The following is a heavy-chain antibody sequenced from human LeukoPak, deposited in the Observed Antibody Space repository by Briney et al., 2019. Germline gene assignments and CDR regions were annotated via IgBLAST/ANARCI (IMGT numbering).Heavy chain of an antibody. CDR1: GFTLSSYA. CDR3: ARAVASYDLWCGYHFDY. CDR2: IKQEGSEK. D-gene: IGHD3-3*01. J-gene: IGHJ4*02. Sequence: GGSLRLSCAASGFTLSSYAMSWVRQAPGKGLEWVGNIKQEGSEKYYVDSVKGRFTISRDNAKNSLYLQMNSLRAEDTAVYYCARAVASYDLWCGYHFDYWGQGTLVTVSS. V-gene: IGHV3-7*01.